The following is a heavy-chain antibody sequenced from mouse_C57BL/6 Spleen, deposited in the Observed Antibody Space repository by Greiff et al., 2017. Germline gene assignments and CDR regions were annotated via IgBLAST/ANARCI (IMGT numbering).Heavy chain of an antibody. V-gene: IGHV14-1*01. CDR2: IDPEDGDT. CDR1: GFNIKDYY. J-gene: IGHJ1*03. D-gene: IGHD1-1*01. CDR3: FYGSSRYWYFDV. Sequence: VQLKESGAELVRPGASVKLSCTASGFNIKDYYMHWVKQRPDQGLEWIGRIDPEDGDTEYAPKFQGKATMTADTSSNTAYLQLSSLTSEDTAVYYCFYGSSRYWYFDVWGTGTTVTVSS.